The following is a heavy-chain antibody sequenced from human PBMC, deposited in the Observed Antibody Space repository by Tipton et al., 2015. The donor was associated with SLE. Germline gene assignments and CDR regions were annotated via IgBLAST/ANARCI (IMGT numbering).Heavy chain of an antibody. CDR1: GFSVRSNY. CDR3: ARRRGYSYGYGGTDWYFDL. Sequence: LRLSCAASGFSVRSNYMSWVRQAPGKGLEWIGDINHSGSTNYNPSLKSRVTISVDTSKNQFSLKLNSVTAADTAVYYCARRRGYSYGYGGTDWYFDLWGRGTLVTVSS. V-gene: IGHV4-34*01. D-gene: IGHD5-18*01. J-gene: IGHJ2*01. CDR2: INHSGST.